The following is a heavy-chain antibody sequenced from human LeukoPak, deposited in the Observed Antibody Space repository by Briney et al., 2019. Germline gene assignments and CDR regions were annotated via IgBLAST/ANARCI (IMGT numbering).Heavy chain of an antibody. D-gene: IGHD2-15*01. Sequence: PSETLSLTCAVYGGSLSGYYWSWIRQPPGKGLEWIGEINHSGSTNYNPSLKSRVTISVDTSKNQFSLKLSSVTAADTAVYYCARGIRYCSGGSCYSNFDYWGQGTLVTVSS. J-gene: IGHJ4*02. V-gene: IGHV4-34*01. CDR1: GGSLSGYY. CDR2: INHSGST. CDR3: ARGIRYCSGGSCYSNFDY.